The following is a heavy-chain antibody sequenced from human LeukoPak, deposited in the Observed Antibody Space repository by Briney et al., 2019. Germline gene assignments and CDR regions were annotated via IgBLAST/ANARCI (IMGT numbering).Heavy chain of an antibody. Sequence: QPGGSLRLSCAASGFTFSRFWMHWVRQAPGKGLVWVSYINSDGSTNYADSVKGRFTISRDNSKNTLYLQMNSLRAEDTAVYYCARDAPLEGMDVWGQGTTVTVSS. J-gene: IGHJ6*02. CDR2: INSDGST. CDR3: ARDAPLEGMDV. V-gene: IGHV3-74*01. CDR1: GFTFSRFW.